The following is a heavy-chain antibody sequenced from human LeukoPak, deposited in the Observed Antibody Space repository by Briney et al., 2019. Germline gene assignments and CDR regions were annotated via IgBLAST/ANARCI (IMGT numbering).Heavy chain of an antibody. D-gene: IGHD5-12*01. CDR2: TNQEGSEK. CDR3: ARDPKWLDY. CDR1: GFTISTYW. V-gene: IGHV3-7*01. Sequence: GGSLRLSCAASGFTISTYWMSWVRQAPGKGLEWVANTNQEGSEKYYVDSVKGRFTISKDNAKNSLYLQMNSLRTEDTAVYYCARDPKWLDYWGQGTLVTVSS. J-gene: IGHJ4*02.